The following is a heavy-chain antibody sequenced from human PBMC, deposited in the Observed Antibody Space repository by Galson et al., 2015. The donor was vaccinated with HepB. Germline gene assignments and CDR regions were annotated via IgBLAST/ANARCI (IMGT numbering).Heavy chain of an antibody. V-gene: IGHV1-46*01. CDR2: INPSGGST. D-gene: IGHD1-26*01. CDR1: GYTFTSYY. CDR3: ASSFRAPTYFDY. Sequence: SVKVSCKASGYTFTSYYMHWVRQAPGQGLEWTGIINPSGGSTSYAQKFQGRVTMTRDTSTSTVYMELSSLRSEDTAVYYCASSFRAPTYFDYWGQGTLVTVST. J-gene: IGHJ4*02.